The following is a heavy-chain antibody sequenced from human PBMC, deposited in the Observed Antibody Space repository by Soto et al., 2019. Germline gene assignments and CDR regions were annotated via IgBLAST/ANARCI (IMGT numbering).Heavy chain of an antibody. V-gene: IGHV1-69*01. CDR3: ARGAGSSPAPIFYYGMDV. J-gene: IGHJ6*02. CDR2: IIPIFGTA. D-gene: IGHD6-13*01. Sequence: QVQLVQSGAEVKKPGSSVKVSCKASGGTFSSYAISWVRQAPGQGLEWMGGIIPIFGTANYAQKFQGRVTITADESTSTAYMELGSLRSEDTAVYYCARGAGSSPAPIFYYGMDVWGQGTTVTVSS. CDR1: GGTFSSYA.